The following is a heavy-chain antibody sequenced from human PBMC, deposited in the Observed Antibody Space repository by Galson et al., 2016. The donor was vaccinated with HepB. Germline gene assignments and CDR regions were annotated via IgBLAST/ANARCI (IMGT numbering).Heavy chain of an antibody. D-gene: IGHD3-16*01. V-gene: IGHV3-53*01. Sequence: SLRLSCAVSGFSVSDDYMSWVRQAPGKGLEWVSIIYSDGRTYYADSVEGRFIISRDNSKNTLYLQMNSLSPDDTAVYYCARDTSSNMRADWWGQGTLVTVSS. CDR2: IYSDGRT. J-gene: IGHJ4*02. CDR3: ARDTSSNMRADW. CDR1: GFSVSDDY.